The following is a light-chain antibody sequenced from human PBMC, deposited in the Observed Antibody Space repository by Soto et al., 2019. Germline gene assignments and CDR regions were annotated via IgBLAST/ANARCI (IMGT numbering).Light chain of an antibody. Sequence: DIQMTQSPSTLSASVGDRVTITCRARQSISSWLAWYQQKPGKAPKLLIYKASSLESGVPSRFSGSGSGTEFTLTIISLQPDDFATYFCQQYSGYPFTFGPGTKVDIK. CDR3: QQYSGYPFT. CDR1: QSISSW. J-gene: IGKJ3*01. V-gene: IGKV1-5*03. CDR2: KAS.